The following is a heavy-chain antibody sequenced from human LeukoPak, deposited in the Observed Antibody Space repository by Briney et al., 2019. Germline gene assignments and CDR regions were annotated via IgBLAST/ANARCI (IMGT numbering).Heavy chain of an antibody. CDR3: ASLGYYYDSSGYYTGNY. CDR2: IYTSGST. Sequence: SETLSLTCAVYGGSFSGYYWSWIRQPAGKGLEWIGRIYTSGSTNYNPSLKSRVTISVDTSKNQFSLKLSSVTAADTAVYYCASLGYYYDSSGYYTGNYWGQGTLVTVSS. V-gene: IGHV4-59*10. D-gene: IGHD3-22*01. CDR1: GGSFSGYY. J-gene: IGHJ4*02.